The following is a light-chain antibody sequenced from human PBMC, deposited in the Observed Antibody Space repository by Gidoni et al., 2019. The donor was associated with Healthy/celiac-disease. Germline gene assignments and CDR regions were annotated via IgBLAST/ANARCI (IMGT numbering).Light chain of an antibody. V-gene: IGKV3-20*01. CDR3: QQYGSSPPST. J-gene: IGKJ5*01. Sequence: EIVLTQPPGTLSLSPGERATLSCRASQSVSSSYLAWYQQKPGQAPRLLIYGASSRATGIPDRCSGSGSGTDFTLTISRLEPEDFAVYYCQQYGSSPPSTFXQXTRLEIK. CDR2: GAS. CDR1: QSVSSSY.